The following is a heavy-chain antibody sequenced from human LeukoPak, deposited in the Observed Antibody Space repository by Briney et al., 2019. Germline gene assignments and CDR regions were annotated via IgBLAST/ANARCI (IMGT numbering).Heavy chain of an antibody. J-gene: IGHJ4*02. CDR1: GFSFNNYA. Sequence: PGGSLRLSCAASGFSFNNYAMHWIRQAPGKGLEWVSYISSSGSTIYYADSVKGRFTISRDNAKNSLYLQMNSLRAEDTAVYYCARGYSYGLDYWGQGTLVTVSS. CDR3: ARGYSYGLDY. CDR2: ISSSGSTI. V-gene: IGHV3-11*01. D-gene: IGHD5-18*01.